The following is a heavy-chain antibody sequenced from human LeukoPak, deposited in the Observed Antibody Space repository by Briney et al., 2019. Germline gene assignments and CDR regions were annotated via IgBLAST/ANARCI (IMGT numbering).Heavy chain of an antibody. V-gene: IGHV5-51*01. D-gene: IGHD3-10*01. CDR3: ARTGPSAFDI. J-gene: IGHJ3*02. Sequence: GESLKISCKGSGYSFTSYWMGWVRQMPGKGLEWIGITYPGDSDTRYSPSFQGQVTISADKAISTAYPQWSSLKASDTAMSYCARTGPSAFDIWGQGTMVTVSS. CDR2: TYPGDSDT. CDR1: GYSFTSYW.